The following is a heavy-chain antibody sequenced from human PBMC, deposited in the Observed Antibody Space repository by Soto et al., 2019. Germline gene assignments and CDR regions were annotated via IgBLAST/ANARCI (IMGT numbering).Heavy chain of an antibody. V-gene: IGHV3-23*01. J-gene: IGHJ6*02. Sequence: EVQLLESGGGLVQPGGSLRVSCAASGFSFSSYAMNWVRQAPGKGLEWVSAISASGGSTYYAAAVEGRFTISRDNSRNTLYLQMNSLRAEDTADYYCAKDRWGRAIFGVLIIDGMDVWGQGTTVTVSS. D-gene: IGHD3-3*01. CDR3: AKDRWGRAIFGVLIIDGMDV. CDR1: GFSFSSYA. CDR2: ISASGGST.